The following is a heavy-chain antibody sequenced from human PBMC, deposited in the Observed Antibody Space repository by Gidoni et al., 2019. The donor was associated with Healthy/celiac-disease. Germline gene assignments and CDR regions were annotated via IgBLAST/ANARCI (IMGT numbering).Heavy chain of an antibody. CDR1: GSRFTSYW. D-gene: IGHD1-1*01. Sequence: EVQLAQSGAEVKKPGESLRISCKGSGSRFTSYWISWVRQMPGKGLEWMGRIEPSDSYTNYSPSFQGHVTISADKSISTAYLQWSSLKASDTAMYYCALQSLPFYYFDYWGQGTLVTVSS. CDR2: IEPSDSYT. J-gene: IGHJ4*02. CDR3: ALQSLPFYYFDY. V-gene: IGHV5-10-1*03.